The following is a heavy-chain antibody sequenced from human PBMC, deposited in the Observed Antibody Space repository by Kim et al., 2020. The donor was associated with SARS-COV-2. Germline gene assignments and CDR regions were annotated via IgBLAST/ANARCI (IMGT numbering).Heavy chain of an antibody. CDR3: ARATGIKIFGVVVIGWFDP. CDR1: GDSISSGGYY. Sequence: LSLTCTVSGDSISSGGYYWSWIRQHPGKGLEWIGYIYYSGSTYYNPSLKSRVTISVDTSKNQFSLKLSSVTAADTAVYYCARATGIKIFGVVVIGWFDPWGQGTLVTVSS. CDR2: IYYSGST. D-gene: IGHD3-3*01. V-gene: IGHV4-31*03. J-gene: IGHJ5*02.